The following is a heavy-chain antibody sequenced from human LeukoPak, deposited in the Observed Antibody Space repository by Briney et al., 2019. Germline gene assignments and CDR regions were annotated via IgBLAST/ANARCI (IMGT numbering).Heavy chain of an antibody. J-gene: IGHJ4*02. D-gene: IGHD6-19*01. CDR3: ARGGAVAEDY. CDR1: GVSISSSHW. CDR2: IYHSGST. V-gene: IGHV4-4*02. Sequence: SETLSLTCAGSGVSISSSHWGGRVRQPPGQGLGWNGEIYHSGSTNYNPSTKSRLTISVDKSKNQFPLKLSSVTAADTAVYYWARGGAVAEDYWGQGTLVTVSS.